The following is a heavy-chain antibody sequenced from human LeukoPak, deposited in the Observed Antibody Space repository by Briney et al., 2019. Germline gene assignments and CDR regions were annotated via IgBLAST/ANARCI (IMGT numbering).Heavy chain of an antibody. Sequence: PGGSLRLSCAASGFRFSAYWMNWVRRAPGKGLELVTFIRYDESNRYYADSVKGRFTISRDISKNTLYLQMNSLRADDTAIYYCAKDNYYGSGSFFDYWGQGTLVTVSS. CDR1: GFRFSAYW. J-gene: IGHJ4*02. V-gene: IGHV3-30*02. D-gene: IGHD3-10*01. CDR3: AKDNYYGSGSFFDY. CDR2: IRYDESNR.